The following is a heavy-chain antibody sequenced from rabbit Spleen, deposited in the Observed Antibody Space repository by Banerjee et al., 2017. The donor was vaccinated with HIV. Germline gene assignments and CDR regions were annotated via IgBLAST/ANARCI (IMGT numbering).Heavy chain of an antibody. J-gene: IGHJ3*01. V-gene: IGHV1S47*01. CDR3: ARGGTTTMTMVTRLDL. D-gene: IGHD2-1*01. CDR2: IYPGFGIR. CDR1: GFDFSTYG. Sequence: QEHLKESGGGLVQPGGSLKLSCKASGFDFSTYGVSWVRQAPGKGPEWIAYIYPGFGIRNYASSVKGRFTISSDNAQNTVFLQMTSLTASDTATYFCARGGTTTMTMVTRLDLWGPGTLVTVS.